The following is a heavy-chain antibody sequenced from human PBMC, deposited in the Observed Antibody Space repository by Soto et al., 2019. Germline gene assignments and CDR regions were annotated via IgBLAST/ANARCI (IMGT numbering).Heavy chain of an antibody. CDR2: MNPGSGDT. J-gene: IGHJ5*02. CDR1: GYTFTNND. Sequence: ASVKVSCKASGYTFTNNDVTWVRQATGQGLEWMGWMNPGSGDTGYAQKFQGRVTMTRNISIATAYMELSSLRSEDTAIYYCARMASFGSLNWFNPWGQGTLVTVSS. D-gene: IGHD5-18*01. V-gene: IGHV1-8*01. CDR3: ARMASFGSLNWFNP.